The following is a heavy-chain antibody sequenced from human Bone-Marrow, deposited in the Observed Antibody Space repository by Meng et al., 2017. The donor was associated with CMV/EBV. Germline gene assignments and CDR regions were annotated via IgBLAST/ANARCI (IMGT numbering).Heavy chain of an antibody. V-gene: IGHV4-30-4*08. CDR3: AREIGTYYDFWSGYYLDY. J-gene: IGHJ4*02. CDR2: IYYSGST. CDR1: GGSISSGDYY. D-gene: IGHD3-3*01. Sequence: SETLSLTCTVSGGSISSGDYYWSWIRQPPGKGLEWIGYIYYSGSTYYNPSLKSRVTISVDTSKNQFSLKLSSVTAADTAVYYCAREIGTYYDFWSGYYLDYWGQGTLVTVSS.